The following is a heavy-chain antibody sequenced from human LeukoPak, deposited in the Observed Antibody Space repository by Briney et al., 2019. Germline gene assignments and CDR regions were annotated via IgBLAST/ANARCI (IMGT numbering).Heavy chain of an antibody. Sequence: GGSLRLSCAASGFTFSAYTMNWVRQAPGKGLEWVSSISSSSVYIYYADSVKGRFTISRDNAKNSLYLQMNSLRAEDTAVYYCASDPHHASRMDVWGQGTTVTVSS. CDR3: ASDPHHASRMDV. CDR1: GFTFSAYT. D-gene: IGHD1-14*01. CDR2: ISSSSVYI. V-gene: IGHV3-21*01. J-gene: IGHJ6*02.